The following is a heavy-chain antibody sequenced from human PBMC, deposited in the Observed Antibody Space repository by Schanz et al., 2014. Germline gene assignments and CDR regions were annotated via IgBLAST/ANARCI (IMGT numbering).Heavy chain of an antibody. CDR2: ISSSSSTR. Sequence: VQLVDSGGGLVKPGGSLRLSCAASGFTFSSYAMTWVRQAPGKGLEWVSYISSSSSTRYYADSVKGRFTISRDNAKNSLYLEMNSLRAGDAAVYYCARGLIAAAGGAFDYWGQGTLVAVSA. J-gene: IGHJ4*02. CDR3: ARGLIAAAGGAFDY. CDR1: GFTFSSYA. V-gene: IGHV3-48*01. D-gene: IGHD6-13*01.